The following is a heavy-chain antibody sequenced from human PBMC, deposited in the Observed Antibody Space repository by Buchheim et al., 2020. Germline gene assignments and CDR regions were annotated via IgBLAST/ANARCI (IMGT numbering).Heavy chain of an antibody. V-gene: IGHV3-48*04. D-gene: IGHD3-3*01. J-gene: IGHJ3*02. CDR3: ARDRGKTYYDFWSGYSTYAFDI. CDR1: GLTFSSYS. Sequence: EVQLVESGGGLVQPGGSLRLSCAASGLTFSSYSMNWVRQAPGKGLEWVSYISSSSSTIYYADSVKGRFTISRDNAKNSLYLQMNSLRAEDTAVYYCARDRGKTYYDFWSGYSTYAFDIWGQGT. CDR2: ISSSSSTI.